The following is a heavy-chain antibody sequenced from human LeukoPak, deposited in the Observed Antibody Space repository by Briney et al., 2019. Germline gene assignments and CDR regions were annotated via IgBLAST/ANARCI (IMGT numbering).Heavy chain of an antibody. J-gene: IGHJ4*02. V-gene: IGHV3-23*01. Sequence: QPGGSLRLSCAASGFTFNTYAMSWVRQAPWERLQWVPGISDSGGNTYYADSVRGRFTISRDNSKNTLYLQMNSLRAEDTAVYYCARHRSSWLIDYWGQGTLVTVSS. CDR3: ARHRSSWLIDY. CDR2: ISDSGGNT. D-gene: IGHD6-6*01. CDR1: GFTFNTYA.